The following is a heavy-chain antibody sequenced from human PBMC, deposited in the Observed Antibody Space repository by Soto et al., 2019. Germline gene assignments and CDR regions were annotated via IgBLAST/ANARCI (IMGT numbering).Heavy chain of an antibody. J-gene: IGHJ6*03. Sequence: GGSLRLSCAASGFTFSSYWMSWVRQAPGKGLEWVANIKQDGSEKYYVDSVKGRFTISRENAKNSLYLQMNSLRAEVTAVYYSARDRDVVVPAAIGYMDVWGKGTTVTVSS. CDR2: IKQDGSEK. CDR3: ARDRDVVVPAAIGYMDV. CDR1: GFTFSSYW. D-gene: IGHD2-2*02. V-gene: IGHV3-7*01.